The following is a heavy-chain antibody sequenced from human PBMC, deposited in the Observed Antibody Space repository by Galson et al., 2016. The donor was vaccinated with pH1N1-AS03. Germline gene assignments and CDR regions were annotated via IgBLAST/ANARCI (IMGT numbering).Heavy chain of an antibody. V-gene: IGHV3-7*01. J-gene: IGHJ4*02. CDR3: AREGDDFWGESKYGADY. CDR2: IKQDGSEK. D-gene: IGHD3-3*01. CDR1: GFAFSTYW. Sequence: SLRLSCAASGFAFSTYWMSWVRLAPGKGLEWVANIKQDGSEKYYVDSVKGRFTISRDNADSSVFLQMNSLRAEDTAIYYCAREGDDFWGESKYGADYWGQGTLVTVSS.